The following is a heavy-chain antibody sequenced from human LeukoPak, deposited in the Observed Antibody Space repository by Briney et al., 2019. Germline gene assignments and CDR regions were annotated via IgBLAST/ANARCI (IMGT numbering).Heavy chain of an antibody. V-gene: IGHV3-7*01. D-gene: IGHD3-10*01. CDR2: IKQDGSEK. J-gene: IGHJ6*03. CDR3: ARSSITMVRGVIKSTTSWYHYYNMDV. Sequence: GGSLRLSCAASGFTFSSYSMSWVRQAPGKGLEWVANIKQDGSEKNYVGSVKGRFTIARDNAKNSLYLQMNSLRAEGTAVYYCARSSITMVRGVIKSTTSWYHYYNMDVWGKGTTVTVSS. CDR1: GFTFSSYS.